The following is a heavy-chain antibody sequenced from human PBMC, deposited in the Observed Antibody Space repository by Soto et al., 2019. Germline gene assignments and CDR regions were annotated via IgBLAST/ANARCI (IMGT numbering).Heavy chain of an antibody. D-gene: IGHD1-26*01. CDR2: IYHSGST. CDR3: ARAVGELPSGGWFDP. CDR1: GYSISSGYY. Sequence: SETLSLTCAVSGYSISSGYYWGWIRQPPGKGLEWVGSIYHSGSTYYNPSLKSRVTISVDTSKNQFSLKLSSVTAADTAVYYCARAVGELPSGGWFDPWGQGTLVTVSS. J-gene: IGHJ5*02. V-gene: IGHV4-38-2*01.